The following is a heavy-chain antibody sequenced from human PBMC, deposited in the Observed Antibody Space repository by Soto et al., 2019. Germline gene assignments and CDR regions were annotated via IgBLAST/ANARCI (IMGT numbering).Heavy chain of an antibody. Sequence: ASVKVSCKASGNSFTTYYMHWVRQAPGQGLEWMGIINPSGGRTTYAQKFQGRVAMTRDTSTSTFHMELSSLTSEDTAVYYCAGLYHYDSSGYYDYWGQGTLVTVSS. CDR1: GNSFTTYY. CDR2: INPSGGRT. D-gene: IGHD3-22*01. J-gene: IGHJ4*02. V-gene: IGHV1-46*01. CDR3: AGLYHYDSSGYYDY.